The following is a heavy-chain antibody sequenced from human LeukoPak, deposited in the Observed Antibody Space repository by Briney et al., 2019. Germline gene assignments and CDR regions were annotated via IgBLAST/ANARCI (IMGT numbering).Heavy chain of an antibody. J-gene: IGHJ4*02. CDR1: GFTFSDYY. Sequence: GGSLRLSCAASGFTFSDYYMSWIRQAPGKGLEWVSCISSSGSTIYYADSVKGRFTISRDNAKNSLYLQMNSLRAEDTAVYYCTTRNIAVAGTLIDYWGQGTLVTVSS. V-gene: IGHV3-11*01. CDR3: TTRNIAVAGTLIDY. D-gene: IGHD6-19*01. CDR2: ISSSGSTI.